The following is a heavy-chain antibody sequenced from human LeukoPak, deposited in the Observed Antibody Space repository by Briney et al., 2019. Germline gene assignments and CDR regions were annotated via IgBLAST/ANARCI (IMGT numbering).Heavy chain of an antibody. CDR3: ARSQYGSGSYSLRDY. CDR1: GYTFTSYG. D-gene: IGHD3-10*01. Sequence: GASVKVSCKASGYTFTSYGISWVRQAPGQGLEWMGWISAYNGNTNYARKLQGRVTMTTDTSTSTAYMELRSLRSDDTAVYYCARSQYGSGSYSLRDYWGQGTPVTVSS. V-gene: IGHV1-18*01. J-gene: IGHJ4*02. CDR2: ISAYNGNT.